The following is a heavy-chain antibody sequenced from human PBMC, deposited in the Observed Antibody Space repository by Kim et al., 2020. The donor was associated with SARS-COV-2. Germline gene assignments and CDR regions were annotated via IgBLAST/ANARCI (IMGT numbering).Heavy chain of an antibody. Sequence: YSADSVQGRFTISRDNSKNTLFLQKNSLRVDDTAIYYCAVGNALDYWGQGTLVTVSS. J-gene: IGHJ4*02. CDR3: AVGNALDY. V-gene: IGHV3-23*01.